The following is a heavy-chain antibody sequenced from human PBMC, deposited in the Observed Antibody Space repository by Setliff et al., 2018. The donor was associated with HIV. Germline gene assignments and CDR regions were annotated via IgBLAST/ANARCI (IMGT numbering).Heavy chain of an antibody. CDR1: GFTFSSYS. D-gene: IGHD3-16*01. V-gene: IGHV3-21*01. CDR3: ARGGGFYYYMDV. Sequence: PGGSLRLSCAASGFTFSSYSMNWVRQAPGKGLEWVSSISSSSSYIYYADSVKGRFTISRDNARNSLYLQIKSLKAEDTAVYYCARGGGFYYYMDVWGKGTTV. J-gene: IGHJ6*03. CDR2: ISSSSSYI.